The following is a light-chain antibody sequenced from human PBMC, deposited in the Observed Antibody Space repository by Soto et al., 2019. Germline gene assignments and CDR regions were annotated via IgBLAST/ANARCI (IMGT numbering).Light chain of an antibody. V-gene: IGLV2-8*01. J-gene: IGLJ1*01. CDR1: SSDVGGYNY. Sequence: QSALTQPPSASGSPGQSVTISCTGTSSDVGGYNYVSWYQQHPGTAPKLMIYEVSKRPSGVPDRFSGSKSGNTASLTVSGLQAEDEADYYCSSYVGSNIYVFGTGTKLTVL. CDR3: SSYVGSNIYV. CDR2: EVS.